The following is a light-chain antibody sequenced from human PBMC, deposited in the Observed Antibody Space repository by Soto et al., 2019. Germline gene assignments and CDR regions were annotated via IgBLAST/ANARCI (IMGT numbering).Light chain of an antibody. CDR2: GAT. Sequence: EIVMTQSPATLSVSPGERATLSCRASQSVSSNLAWYQQKPGQAPRLLIYGATTSATGVPARFSGSGSGTVFTLTTSGLQSEDFAVYYCQQYNNCHCRTCGGGTRVESK. J-gene: IGKJ4*01. CDR1: QSVSSN. CDR3: QQYNNCHCRT. V-gene: IGKV3-15*01.